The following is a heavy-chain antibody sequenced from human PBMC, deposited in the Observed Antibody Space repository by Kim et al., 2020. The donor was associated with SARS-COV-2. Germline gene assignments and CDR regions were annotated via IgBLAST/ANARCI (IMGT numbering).Heavy chain of an antibody. J-gene: IGHJ5*02. CDR3: AKLIQDIVVVLQYNWFDP. CDR1: GFTFSSYA. CDR2: ISGSGGST. V-gene: IGHV3-23*01. D-gene: IGHD2-15*01. Sequence: GGSLRLSCAASGFTFSSYAMSWVRQAPGKGLEWVSAISGSGGSTYYADSVKGRFTISRDNSKNTLYLQMNSLRAEDTAVYYCAKLIQDIVVVLQYNWFDPWGQGTLVTVSS.